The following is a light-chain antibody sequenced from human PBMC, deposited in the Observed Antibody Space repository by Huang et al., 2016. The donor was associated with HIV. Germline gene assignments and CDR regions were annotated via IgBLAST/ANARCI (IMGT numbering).Light chain of an antibody. CDR2: GAS. J-gene: IGKJ2*01. CDR3: QQYDSWPPVT. V-gene: IGKV3-15*01. Sequence: IVMTQSPATLSVSPGERATLSCRASQSISTNLAWYQQKPGQAPRLLMYGASSRATGSPVRVSGSGFGTEFTLTISSLQSEDFVVYYCQQYDSWPPVTFGQGTKLEIK. CDR1: QSISTN.